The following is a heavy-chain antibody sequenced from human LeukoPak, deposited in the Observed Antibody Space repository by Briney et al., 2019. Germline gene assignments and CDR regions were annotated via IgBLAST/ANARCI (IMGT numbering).Heavy chain of an antibody. J-gene: IGHJ3*02. CDR3: ARERGGLPGGGAFDI. V-gene: IGHV3-74*01. D-gene: IGHD3/OR15-3a*01. CDR2: INSDGSST. Sequence: GGSLRLSCAASGFTFSSYWMHWVRQAPGKGLVWVSRINSDGSSTSYADSVKGRFTISRDNAKNSLYLQMNSLRAEDTAVYYCARERGGLPGGGAFDIWGQGTMVTVSS. CDR1: GFTFSSYW.